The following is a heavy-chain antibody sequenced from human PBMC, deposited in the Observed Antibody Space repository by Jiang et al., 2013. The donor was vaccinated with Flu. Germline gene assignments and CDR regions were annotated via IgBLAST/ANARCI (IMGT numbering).Heavy chain of an antibody. CDR1: GFTFSSYA. V-gene: IGHV3-23*01. CDR3: AKDWFDY. Sequence: QLLESGGGLVQPGGSLRLSCAASGFTFSSYAMTWVRQAPGRGLEWVSTISGSGGGIYYADSVKGRFIISRDNFRNTLSLQMNSLGAEDTAVYYCAKDWFDYWGQGTLVTVSS. CDR2: ISGSGGGI. J-gene: IGHJ4*02.